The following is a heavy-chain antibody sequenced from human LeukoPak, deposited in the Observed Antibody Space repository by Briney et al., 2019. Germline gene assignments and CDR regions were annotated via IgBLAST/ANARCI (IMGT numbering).Heavy chain of an antibody. Sequence: PGGSLRLSCAASGFTFDDYAMTWVRQAPGKGLEWVSGIYWNGGSTGYADSVKGRFTISRDNAKNSLYLQMNSLRAEDTALYYRARVTSSMVRAFDPWGQGTLVTVSS. V-gene: IGHV3-20*04. CDR1: GFTFDDYA. CDR2: IYWNGGST. D-gene: IGHD3-10*01. J-gene: IGHJ5*02. CDR3: ARVTSSMVRAFDP.